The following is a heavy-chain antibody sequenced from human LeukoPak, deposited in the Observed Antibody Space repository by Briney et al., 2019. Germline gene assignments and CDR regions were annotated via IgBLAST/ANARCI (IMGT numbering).Heavy chain of an antibody. Sequence: SQTLSLTCAVSGGSISSGGYSWSWIRQPPGKGLEWIGYIYHSGSTYYNPSLKSRVTKSVDRSKNQFSLKLSSVTAADTAVYYCARGGADAFDIWGQGTMVTVSS. D-gene: IGHD1-26*01. CDR3: ARGGADAFDI. V-gene: IGHV4-30-2*01. J-gene: IGHJ3*02. CDR2: IYHSGST. CDR1: GGSISSGGYS.